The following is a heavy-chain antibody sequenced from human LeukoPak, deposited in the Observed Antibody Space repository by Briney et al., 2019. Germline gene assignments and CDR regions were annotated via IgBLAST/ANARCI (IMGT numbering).Heavy chain of an antibody. CDR3: ARRPFSSSSVPFDY. J-gene: IGHJ4*02. V-gene: IGHV4-39*01. Sequence: SETLSLTCTVSGGSISSSSYYWAWIRQPPGKGLEWIGSIYYSGSTYYNPSLKRRATISVDTSKNQFSLKLSSVTAADTAVYYCARRPFSSSSVPFDYWGQETPATVSS. D-gene: IGHD6-6*01. CDR2: IYYSGST. CDR1: GGSISSSSYY.